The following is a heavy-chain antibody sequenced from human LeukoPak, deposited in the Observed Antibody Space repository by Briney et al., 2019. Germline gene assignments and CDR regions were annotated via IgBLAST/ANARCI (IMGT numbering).Heavy chain of an antibody. CDR2: IIPIFGTA. Sequence: SVKVSCKASGGTFSSYAISWVRQAPGQGLEWMGGIIPIFGTANYAQKFQGRVTITADEPTSTAYMELSSLRSEDTAVYYCARDLSGSYSFDYWGQGTLVTVSS. D-gene: IGHD1-26*01. CDR1: GGTFSSYA. CDR3: ARDLSGSYSFDY. V-gene: IGHV1-69*13. J-gene: IGHJ4*02.